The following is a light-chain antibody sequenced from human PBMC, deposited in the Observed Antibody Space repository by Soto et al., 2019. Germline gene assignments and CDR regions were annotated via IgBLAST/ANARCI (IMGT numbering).Light chain of an antibody. CDR3: SSYTSSSTVV. CDR2: DVS. Sequence: QSALTQPASVSGSPGQSITISCTGTSSYVGGYNYVSWYQQHPGKAPKLMIYDVSNRPSGVSNRFSGSKSGNTASLTISGLQAEDEADYYCSSYTSSSTVVFGGGTKLTVL. CDR1: SSYVGGYNY. J-gene: IGLJ2*01. V-gene: IGLV2-14*01.